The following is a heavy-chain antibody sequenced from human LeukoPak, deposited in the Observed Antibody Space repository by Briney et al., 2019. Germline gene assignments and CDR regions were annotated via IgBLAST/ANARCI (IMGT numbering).Heavy chain of an antibody. D-gene: IGHD4-23*01. V-gene: IGHV3-11*04. CDR1: GFTFSDYY. CDR2: ISSSASPI. Sequence: GGSLRLSCAASGFTFSDYYMSWIRQAPGKGLEWVSYISSSASPIYYADSVKGRFTISRDNAKNSLYLQMNSLRAEDTALYYCSRGGSYGGYHSYWGQGTLVTVSS. CDR3: SRGGSYGGYHSY. J-gene: IGHJ4*02.